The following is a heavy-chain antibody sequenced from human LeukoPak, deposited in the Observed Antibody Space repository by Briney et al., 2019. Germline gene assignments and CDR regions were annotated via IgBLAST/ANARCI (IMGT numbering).Heavy chain of an antibody. Sequence: ASVTVSCKVSGYTLTELSMHWVRQAPGKGLERMGGFDPEDGETIYAQKFQGRVTMTEDTSTDTAYMELSSLRSEDTAVYYCATAGYCSSTSCYSLKGYYYYYMDVWGKGTTVTVSS. CDR1: GYTLTELS. J-gene: IGHJ6*03. V-gene: IGHV1-24*01. CDR3: ATAGYCSSTSCYSLKGYYYYYMDV. CDR2: FDPEDGET. D-gene: IGHD2-2*01.